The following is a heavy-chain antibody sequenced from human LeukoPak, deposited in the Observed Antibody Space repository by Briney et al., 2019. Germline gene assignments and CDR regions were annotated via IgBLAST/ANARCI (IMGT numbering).Heavy chain of an antibody. V-gene: IGHV4-31*03. J-gene: IGHJ4*02. CDR1: GGSISSGGYY. D-gene: IGHD5-12*01. CDR3: ARGGDIVSGDY. CDR2: IYYSGST. Sequence: PSETLSLTCTVSGGSISSGGYYWRWIRQHPGKGLEWIGYIYYSGSTYYNPSLKSRVTISVDTSKNQFSLKLSSVTAADTAVYCCARGGDIVSGDYWGQGTLVTVSS.